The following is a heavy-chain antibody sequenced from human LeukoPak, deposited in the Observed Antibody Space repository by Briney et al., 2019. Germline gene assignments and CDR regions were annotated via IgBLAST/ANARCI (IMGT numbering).Heavy chain of an antibody. CDR1: GFTFTTYS. CDR2: ISYIGNNQ. J-gene: IGHJ4*02. V-gene: IGHV3-30*18. Sequence: PGRSLRLSCAASGFTFTTYSMLWVRQAPDKGLEWVAVISYIGNNQYYADSVKGRFTISRDNSKNTLYLQRNSLRAEDTAVYYCAKDQGYGSGTFLDYWGQGTLVTVSS. CDR3: AKDQGYGSGTFLDY. D-gene: IGHD3-10*01.